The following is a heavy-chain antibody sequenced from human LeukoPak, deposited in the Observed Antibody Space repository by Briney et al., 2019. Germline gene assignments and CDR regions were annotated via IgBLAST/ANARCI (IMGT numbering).Heavy chain of an antibody. CDR2: IKQDGSEK. CDR3: ATDRELNWFDP. CDR1: GFTFSSYW. V-gene: IGHV3-7*01. Sequence: PGGSLRLSCAASGFTFSSYWMSWVRQAPGKGLEWVANIKQDGSEKYYVDSVKGRFTISRDNAKNSLYLQMNSLRAEDTAVYYCATDRELNWFDPWGQGTLVTVSS. J-gene: IGHJ5*02. D-gene: IGHD3-10*01.